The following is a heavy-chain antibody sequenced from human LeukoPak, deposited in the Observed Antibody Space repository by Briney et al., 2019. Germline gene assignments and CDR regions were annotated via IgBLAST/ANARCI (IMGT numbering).Heavy chain of an antibody. V-gene: IGHV4-39*07. CDR2: IYYSGST. J-gene: IGHJ4*02. D-gene: IGHD6-13*01. Sequence: SETLSLTCTVSGGSISSSSYYWGWIRQPPGKGLEWIGSIYYSGSTYNNPSLKSRVTISVDTSKNQFSLKLSSVTAADTAVYYCASSLIAAAVYWGQGTLVTVSS. CDR1: GGSISSSSYY. CDR3: ASSLIAAAVY.